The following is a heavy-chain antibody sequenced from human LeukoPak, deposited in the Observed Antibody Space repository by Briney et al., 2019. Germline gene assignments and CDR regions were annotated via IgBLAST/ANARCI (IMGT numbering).Heavy chain of an antibody. Sequence: GESLKISCKGSGYSFPNYWIGWVRQMPGKGLEWMGIFYPGDSDTRYSPSFQGQVTMSADKSITTAYLQWSSLKASDTAKYYCARRSVRGVIIAFDFWGQGTMVTVSS. J-gene: IGHJ3*01. CDR1: GYSFPNYW. CDR3: ARRSVRGVIIAFDF. D-gene: IGHD3-10*01. CDR2: FYPGDSDT. V-gene: IGHV5-51*01.